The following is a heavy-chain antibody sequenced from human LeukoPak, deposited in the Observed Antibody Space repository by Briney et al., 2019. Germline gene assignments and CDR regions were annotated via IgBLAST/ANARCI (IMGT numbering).Heavy chain of an antibody. Sequence: PSETLSLTCTVSGGSISSYYWSWIRQPPGKGLEWIGYIYYTGSTNYNPSLKSRVTISIDTSRSQFSLKLTSVTVADTAVYYCARDSRYSYGSGGMDVWGQGTTVTVSS. V-gene: IGHV4-59*01. D-gene: IGHD3-10*01. CDR2: IYYTGST. J-gene: IGHJ6*02. CDR3: ARDSRYSYGSGGMDV. CDR1: GGSISSYY.